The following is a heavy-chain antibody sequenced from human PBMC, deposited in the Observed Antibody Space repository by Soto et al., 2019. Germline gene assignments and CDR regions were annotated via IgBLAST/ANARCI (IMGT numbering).Heavy chain of an antibody. J-gene: IGHJ4*02. D-gene: IGHD1-7*01. Sequence: PGGSLRLSCAASGFTFSSNAMHWVRQAPGKGLEWVTFISYDGSNKYYADSVKGRFTISRDNSKNTLYLQMNSLRAEDTAVYYCASGSDWNWEKYFDYWGQGTLVTVSS. CDR1: GFTFSSNA. CDR3: ASGSDWNWEKYFDY. V-gene: IGHV3-30-3*01. CDR2: ISYDGSNK.